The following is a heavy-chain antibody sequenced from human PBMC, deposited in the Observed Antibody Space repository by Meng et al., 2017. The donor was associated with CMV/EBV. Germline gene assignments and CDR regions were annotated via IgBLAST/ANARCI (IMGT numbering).Heavy chain of an antibody. D-gene: IGHD6-19*01. CDR2: ISSSGSTI. V-gene: IGHV3-48*03. Sequence: SLKISCAASGFTFSSYEMNWVRQAPGKGLEWVSYISSSGSTIYYADSVKGRFTISRDNAKNSLYLQMNSLRAEDTAVYYCARDLAVAGSYYYYGMDVWGQGTTVTVSS. CDR1: GFTFSSYE. J-gene: IGHJ6*02. CDR3: ARDLAVAGSYYYYGMDV.